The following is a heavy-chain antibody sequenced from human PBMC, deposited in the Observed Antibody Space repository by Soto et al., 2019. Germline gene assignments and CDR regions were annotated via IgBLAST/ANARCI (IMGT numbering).Heavy chain of an antibody. CDR3: ARGIAAAGTGRPGDY. CDR1: GFTFSSYS. V-gene: IGHV3-21*01. CDR2: ISSSSSYI. D-gene: IGHD6-13*01. J-gene: IGHJ4*02. Sequence: GGSLRLSCAASGFTFSSYSMNWVRQAPGKGLEWVSSISSSSSYIYYADSVKGRFTISRDNAKNSLYLQMNSLRAEDTAVYYCARGIAAAGTGRPGDYWGQGTLVTVSS.